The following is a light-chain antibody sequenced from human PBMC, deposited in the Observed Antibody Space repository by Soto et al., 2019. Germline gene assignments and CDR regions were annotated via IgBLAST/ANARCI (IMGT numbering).Light chain of an antibody. V-gene: IGLV2-14*01. Sequence: QSALTQPASVSGSPGQSITISCTGTSSDVGGYRYVSWYQQHPGKAPKLIIYEVSNRPSGISDRFSGSKSANTASLTISGLQADDEADYYCSSYTGSSTYVFGTGTKLTVL. CDR1: SSDVGGYRY. CDR3: SSYTGSSTYV. CDR2: EVS. J-gene: IGLJ1*01.